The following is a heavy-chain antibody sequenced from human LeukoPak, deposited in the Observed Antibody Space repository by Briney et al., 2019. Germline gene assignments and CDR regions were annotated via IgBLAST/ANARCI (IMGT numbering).Heavy chain of an antibody. J-gene: IGHJ4*02. D-gene: IGHD6-19*01. V-gene: IGHV3-74*01. CDR2: IIFDGSST. CDR1: GFTFNNYW. Sequence: GGSLRLSCVASGFTFNNYWLHWVRQAPGKGLVWVSGIIFDGSSTRYADSMKGRFTISRDNAKNTLYLQMNSLRAEDTAVYFWARETPVPGAYYLDSWGQGTLVTVSS. CDR3: ARETPVPGAYYLDS.